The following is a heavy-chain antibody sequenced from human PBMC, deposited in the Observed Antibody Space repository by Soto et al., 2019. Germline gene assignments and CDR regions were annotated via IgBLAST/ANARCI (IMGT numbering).Heavy chain of an antibody. D-gene: IGHD2-21*01. V-gene: IGHV3-23*01. CDR2: ISGSGEYT. J-gene: IGHJ3*01. CDR1: GFTFSDYA. Sequence: GGSLRLSCAASGFTFSDYAMSWVRQAPGKGLEWVSSISGSGEYTYYADSVKGRFTVSRDDSRSTLYLQMERLRAEDTAVYFCAKELLPAHVLGAFDLWGQGTMVTVSS. CDR3: AKELLPAHVLGAFDL.